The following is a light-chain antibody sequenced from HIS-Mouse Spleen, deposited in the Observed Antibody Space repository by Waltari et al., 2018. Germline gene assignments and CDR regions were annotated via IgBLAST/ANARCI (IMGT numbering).Light chain of an antibody. CDR2: EDS. Sequence: SYELTQPPSVSVSPGQTARITCSGDALPKKYAYWYQQKSGQAPVLVIYEDSKRPSGVPEGFSGSSSATMATLTISGAQVEDEADDDCYSTDSSGNHRVFGGGTKLTVL. V-gene: IGLV3-10*01. CDR1: ALPKKY. J-gene: IGLJ2*01. CDR3: YSTDSSGNHRV.